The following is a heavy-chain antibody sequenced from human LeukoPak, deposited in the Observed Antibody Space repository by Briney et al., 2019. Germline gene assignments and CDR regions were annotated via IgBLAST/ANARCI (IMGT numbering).Heavy chain of an antibody. Sequence: ASVKVSCKASVYTFTGYYMHWVRQAPGQALEWMGWINPNSGGTNYAQKFQGRVTMTRDTSISTAYMELSRLRSDDTDVYYCARVRWLQHFDYWGQGTLVTVSS. J-gene: IGHJ4*02. D-gene: IGHD5-24*01. CDR2: INPNSGGT. CDR1: VYTFTGYY. CDR3: ARVRWLQHFDY. V-gene: IGHV1-2*02.